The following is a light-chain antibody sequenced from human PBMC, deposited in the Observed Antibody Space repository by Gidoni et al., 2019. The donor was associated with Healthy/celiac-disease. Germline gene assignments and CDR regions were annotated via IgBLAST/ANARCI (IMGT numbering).Light chain of an antibody. CDR1: PSVLSSSNNKNY. Sequence: DIVMTPPLAPLSVSLGERATINCKSSPSVLSSSNNKNYLAWYQQKPGQPPKLLIYWASTRESGVPDRFSGSGSGTDFTLTSSSLQAEDVAVYYCQQYYSTPLTLGGGTKVEIK. CDR3: QQYYSTPLT. J-gene: IGKJ4*01. CDR2: WAS. V-gene: IGKV4-1*01.